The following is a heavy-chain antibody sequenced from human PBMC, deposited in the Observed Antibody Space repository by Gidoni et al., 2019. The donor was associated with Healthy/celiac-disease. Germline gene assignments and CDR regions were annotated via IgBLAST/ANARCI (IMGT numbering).Heavy chain of an antibody. CDR1: GFTFSSSS. V-gene: IGHV3-21*01. D-gene: IGHD3-16*02. CDR3: ARDVYVWGSYRPSGGDY. CDR2: ISSSSRYI. J-gene: IGHJ4*02. Sequence: DVQLVESGGGLVTPGGSLSLSCAASGFTFSSSSMNWFRQAPGKGLEWVSSISSSSRYIYYADSVKGRFTISRDNAKNSLYLQMNSLRAEDTAVYYCARDVYVWGSYRPSGGDYWGQGTLVTVSS.